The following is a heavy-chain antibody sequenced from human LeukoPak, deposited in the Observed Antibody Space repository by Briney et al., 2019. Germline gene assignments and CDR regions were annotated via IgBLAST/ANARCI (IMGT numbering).Heavy chain of an antibody. CDR1: GHTFTSCD. D-gene: IGHD3-3*01. J-gene: IGHJ4*02. CDR3: ARGVILEWFSLAY. CDR2: MNPNSGNT. Sequence: ASVKVFCKASGHTFTSCDINWVRPATGQGLEWMGWMNPNSGNTGYAQKFQGRVTMTRNTSISTAYMEPSSLRSEDTAVYYCARGVILEWFSLAYWGQGTLVTVSS. V-gene: IGHV1-8*01.